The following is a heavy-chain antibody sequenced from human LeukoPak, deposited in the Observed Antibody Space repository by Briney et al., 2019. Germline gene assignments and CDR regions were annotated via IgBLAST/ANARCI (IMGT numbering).Heavy chain of an antibody. Sequence: GGSLRLSCAASGFAISTEWMSWVRQAPGKEPEWVSVAYGDGRTYYADSVKGRFTISSDNSKNIVYLQMNSLRVEESAVYYCARRHLGFYDDSWGQGVLVTVSS. CDR1: GFAISTEW. V-gene: IGHV3-53*01. J-gene: IGHJ4*02. CDR2: AYGDGRT. CDR3: ARRHLGFYDDS. D-gene: IGHD5/OR15-5a*01.